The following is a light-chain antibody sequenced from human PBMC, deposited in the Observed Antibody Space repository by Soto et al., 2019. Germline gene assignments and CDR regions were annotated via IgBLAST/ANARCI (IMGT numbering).Light chain of an antibody. Sequence: QSALTQPRSVSGSPGQSVTISCTGTSSDVGGYNYVSWYQQHPGKAPKLMIYDVSKRPSGVPDRFSGSKSGNTASLTISGLQDEDEADYYCCSYAGSTRVFGGGTKLTVI. CDR1: SSDVGGYNY. CDR3: CSYAGSTRV. V-gene: IGLV2-11*01. CDR2: DVS. J-gene: IGLJ2*01.